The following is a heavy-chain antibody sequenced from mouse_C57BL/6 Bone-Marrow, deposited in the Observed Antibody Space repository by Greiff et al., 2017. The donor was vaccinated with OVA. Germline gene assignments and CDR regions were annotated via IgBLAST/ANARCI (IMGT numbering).Heavy chain of an antibody. CDR3: ARWITTVGRDYFDD. J-gene: IGHJ2*01. D-gene: IGHD1-1*01. CDR2: INPSNGGT. Sequence: QVQLQQPGTELVKPGASVKLSCKASGYTFTSYWMHWVKQRPGQGLEWIGNINPSNGGTNYNEKFKSKATLTVDKSSSTAYMQLSSLTSEDSAVYYCARWITTVGRDYFDDWGQGTTLTVSS. CDR1: GYTFTSYW. V-gene: IGHV1-53*01.